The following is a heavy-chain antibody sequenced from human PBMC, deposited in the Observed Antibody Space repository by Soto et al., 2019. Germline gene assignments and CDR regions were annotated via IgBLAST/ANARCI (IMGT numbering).Heavy chain of an antibody. D-gene: IGHD5-12*01. J-gene: IGHJ3*02. Sequence: GGSLRLSCAGSGFTFTNAWMHWVRQAPGKGLEWVGRIKSKTDGGTADYAAPVKGRFTISRDDSNNMVYLQMNSLKTEDTAVYYCARDLSRSGYGTDAFDIWGQGTMVTVSS. CDR3: ARDLSRSGYGTDAFDI. CDR1: GFTFTNAW. V-gene: IGHV3-15*07. CDR2: IKSKTDGGTA.